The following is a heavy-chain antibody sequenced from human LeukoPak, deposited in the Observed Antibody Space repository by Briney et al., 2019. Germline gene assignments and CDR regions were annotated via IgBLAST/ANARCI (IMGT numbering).Heavy chain of an antibody. V-gene: IGHV3-30*01. J-gene: IGHJ4*02. CDR1: GFTFCSYA. D-gene: IGHD5-18*01. CDR2: ISYDGSNK. Sequence: GGSLRLSCAASGFTFCSYAMHWVRQAPGKGLEWVAVISYDGSNKYYADSVKGRFTISRDNSKNTQYLQMNNLRAEDTAVYYCARGPPYSYGSSAYDYWGQGTLVTVSS. CDR3: ARGPPYSYGSSAYDY.